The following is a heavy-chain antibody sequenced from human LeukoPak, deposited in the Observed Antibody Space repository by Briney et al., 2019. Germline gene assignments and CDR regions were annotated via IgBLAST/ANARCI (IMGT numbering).Heavy chain of an antibody. V-gene: IGHV5-51*01. J-gene: IGHJ5*02. CDR3: ARRIGYCSSTSCYSNWFDP. CDR1: GYSLTSYW. CDR2: IYPGDSDT. Sequence: GESLKISCKGSGYSLTSYWIGWVRQMPGKGLEWMGIIYPGDSDTRYSPSFQGQVTISADKSISTAYLQWSSLKASDTAMYYCARRIGYCSSTSCYSNWFDPWGQGTLVTVSS. D-gene: IGHD2-2*01.